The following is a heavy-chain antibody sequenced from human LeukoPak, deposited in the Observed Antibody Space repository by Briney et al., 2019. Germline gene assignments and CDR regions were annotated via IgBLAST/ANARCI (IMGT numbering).Heavy chain of an antibody. Sequence: ASVKVSCKASGYTFTGYYMHWVRQAPGQGLEWMGWVNPNSGGTNYAQKFQGWVTMTRDTSISTAYMELSRLRSDDTAVYYCARADYDSSGYYYVDYWGQGTLVTVSS. V-gene: IGHV1-2*04. CDR1: GYTFTGYY. CDR3: ARADYDSSGYYYVDY. D-gene: IGHD3-22*01. CDR2: VNPNSGGT. J-gene: IGHJ4*02.